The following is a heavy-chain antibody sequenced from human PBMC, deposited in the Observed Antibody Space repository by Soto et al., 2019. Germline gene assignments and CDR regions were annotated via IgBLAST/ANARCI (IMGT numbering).Heavy chain of an antibody. CDR1: GGTFSSYT. CDR2: IIPILGIA. D-gene: IGHD6-19*01. V-gene: IGHV1-69*02. J-gene: IGHJ4*02. CDR3: ASSGPYSSGWKSTPDY. Sequence: SVKVSCKASGGTFSSYTISWVRQAPGQGLEWMGRIIPILGIANYAQKFQGRVTITADKSTSTAYMELSSLRSEDTAVYYCASSGPYSSGWKSTPDYWGQGTLVTVSS.